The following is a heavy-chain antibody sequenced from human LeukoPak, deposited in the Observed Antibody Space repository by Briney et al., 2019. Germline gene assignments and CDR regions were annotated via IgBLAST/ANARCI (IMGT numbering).Heavy chain of an antibody. CDR3: ARDGRNYSPQDY. V-gene: IGHV3-74*01. D-gene: IGHD1-7*01. CDR2: INTDGSSP. CDR1: GFTFNNYW. J-gene: IGHJ4*02. Sequence: GRSLRLSCAASGFTFNNYWMHWVRQAPGKGLMWVSCINTDGSSPTYADSVKGRFTISRDNAKNTLSLQINSLRAEDTAVYYCARDGRNYSPQDYWGQGTLVTVSS.